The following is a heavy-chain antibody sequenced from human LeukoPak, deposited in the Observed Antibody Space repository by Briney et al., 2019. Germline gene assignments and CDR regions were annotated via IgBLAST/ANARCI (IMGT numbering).Heavy chain of an antibody. CDR3: ARDGAEKDYVWGSYRWYIQH. J-gene: IGHJ1*01. Sequence: SETLSLTCTVSGVSIRSTDYFWSWIRQPPGKGLEWIGFIYNSGSTHYNPSLKSRVTISVDTSKNQFSLKPSSVTAADTAVYYCARDGAEKDYVWGSYRWYIQHXX. V-gene: IGHV4-30-4*01. CDR2: IYNSGST. CDR1: GVSIRSTDYF. D-gene: IGHD3-16*02.